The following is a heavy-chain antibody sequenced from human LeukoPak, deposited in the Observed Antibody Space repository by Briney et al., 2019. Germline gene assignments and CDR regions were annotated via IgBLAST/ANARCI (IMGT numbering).Heavy chain of an antibody. CDR3: ARAWVYCSSTSCYTESLVSWFDP. CDR2: IYTSGST. CDR1: GGSISSYY. V-gene: IGHV4-4*07. J-gene: IGHJ5*02. Sequence: PSETLSLTCTVSGGSISSYYWSWIRQPAGKGLEWIGRIYTSGSTNYNPSLKSRVTMSVDTSKNQFSLKLSSVTAADTAVYYCARAWVYCSSTSCYTESLVSWFDPWGQGTLSPSPQ. D-gene: IGHD2-2*02.